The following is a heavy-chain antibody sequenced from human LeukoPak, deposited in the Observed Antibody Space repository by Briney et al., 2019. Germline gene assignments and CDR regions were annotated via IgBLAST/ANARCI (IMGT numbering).Heavy chain of an antibody. D-gene: IGHD6-6*01. CDR2: ISSSGNSR. J-gene: IGHJ3*02. V-gene: IGHV3-48*04. CDR3: AIRPGQGAFDI. Sequence: GGSLRLSCAASGFILSNYRMNWVRQAPGKGLEWVSYISSSGNSREYADSVKGRFTISRDNARDSLHLQMNSLRVEDTAVYYCAIRPGQGAFDIWGQGTMVTVSS. CDR1: GFILSNYR.